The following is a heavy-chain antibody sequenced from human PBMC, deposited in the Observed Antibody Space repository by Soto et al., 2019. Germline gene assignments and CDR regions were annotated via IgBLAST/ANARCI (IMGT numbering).Heavy chain of an antibody. CDR2: IYWDDDK. J-gene: IGHJ4*02. CDR3: AHSRGSIAVADDFDY. Sequence: QITLKESGPTLVKPTQTLTLTCTFSGFSLSTSGVGVGWIRQPPGKALEWLALIYWDDDKHYSPSLKSRLPIHKDPSKNQVVLTMPNMDPVDTATYYCAHSRGSIAVADDFDYWGQGTLVTVSS. D-gene: IGHD6-19*01. V-gene: IGHV2-5*02. CDR1: GFSLSTSGVG.